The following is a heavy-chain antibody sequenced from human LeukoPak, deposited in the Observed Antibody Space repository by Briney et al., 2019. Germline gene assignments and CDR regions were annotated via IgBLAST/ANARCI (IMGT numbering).Heavy chain of an antibody. D-gene: IGHD2-15*01. CDR1: GGSFSGYY. Sequence: SETLSLTCAVYGGSFSGYYWSWIRQPPGKGLEWIGEINHSGSTNYNPSLKSRVTISVDTSKNQFSLKLSSVTAADTAVYCCARGKTWTYCSGGSCSRYYYYGMDVWGKGTTVTVSS. CDR3: ARGKTWTYCSGGSCSRYYYYGMDV. CDR2: INHSGST. V-gene: IGHV4-34*01. J-gene: IGHJ6*04.